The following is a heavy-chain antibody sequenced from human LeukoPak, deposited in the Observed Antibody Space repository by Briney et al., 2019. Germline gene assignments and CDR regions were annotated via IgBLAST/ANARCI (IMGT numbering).Heavy chain of an antibody. D-gene: IGHD3-22*01. J-gene: IGHJ4*02. Sequence: PGGSLRLSCAASGLTFSTSPMNWVRQAPGKGLEWVSTSGTTGDTYYADSVKGRFTISRDNSKNTLYLQMTSPRAEDTALYYCATKTPGNYPYDYWGQGTLVIVSP. CDR2: TSGTTGDT. CDR1: GLTFSTSP. V-gene: IGHV3-23*01. CDR3: ATKTPGNYPYDY.